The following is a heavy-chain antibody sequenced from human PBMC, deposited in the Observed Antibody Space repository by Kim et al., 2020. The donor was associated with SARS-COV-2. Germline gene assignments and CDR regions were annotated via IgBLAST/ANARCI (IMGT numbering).Heavy chain of an antibody. V-gene: IGHV1-2*02. Sequence: ASVKFSCKTSGYTFTDDNIHWVRQAPGQGLQWLGWINTNNGVSRFVEKFQGRANFSRDTSITTAFLELSDLEPDDTATYFCARGQLVFDAWGQGALVIVSS. CDR1: GYTFTDDN. J-gene: IGHJ4*02. CDR2: INTNNGVS. CDR3: ARGQLVFDA.